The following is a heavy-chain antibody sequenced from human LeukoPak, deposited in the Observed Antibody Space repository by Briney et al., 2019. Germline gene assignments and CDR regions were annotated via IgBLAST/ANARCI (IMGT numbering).Heavy chain of an antibody. V-gene: IGHV3-30*03. CDR3: ARTGLTYLTTVTTWFDY. CDR2: ISYDGSNK. J-gene: IGHJ4*02. Sequence: GGSLRLSCAASGFTFSSYGMHWVRQAPGKGLEWVAVISYDGSNKYYADSVKGRFTISRDNFKNTLYLQMNSLRAEDTAVYYCARTGLTYLTTVTTWFDYWGQGTLVTVSS. D-gene: IGHD4-17*01. CDR1: GFTFSSYG.